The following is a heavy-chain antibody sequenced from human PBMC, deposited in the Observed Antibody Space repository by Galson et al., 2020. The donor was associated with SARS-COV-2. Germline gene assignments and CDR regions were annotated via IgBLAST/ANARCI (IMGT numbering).Heavy chain of an antibody. D-gene: IGHD3-16*01. CDR2: IWYDGSNK. V-gene: IGHV3-33*06. CDR1: GFTFSSYG. J-gene: IGHJ4*02. CDR3: AKDIITFGGVSDRDDY. Sequence: GGSLRLSCAASGFTFSSYGMHWVRQAPGKGLEWVAVIWYDGSNKYYADSVKGRFTISRDNSKNTLYLQMNSLRAEDTAVYYCAKDIITFGGVSDRDDYWGQGTLVTVSS.